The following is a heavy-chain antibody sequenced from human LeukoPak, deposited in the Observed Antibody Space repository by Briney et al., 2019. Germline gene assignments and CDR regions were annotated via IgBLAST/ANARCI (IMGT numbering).Heavy chain of an antibody. V-gene: IGHV4-39*01. Sequence: SETLSLTCTVSGGSVSSSEYYCDWIRQPPGKGLQRIGTIYYSGSTSYNPSLKSRVTISIDTFKNQLSLNLTSVTAADTAVYYCARRLMSNRAFDIWGQGTMVTVSS. CDR3: ARRLMSNRAFDI. CDR2: IYYSGST. J-gene: IGHJ3*02. CDR1: GGSVSSSEYY. D-gene: IGHD2-8*01.